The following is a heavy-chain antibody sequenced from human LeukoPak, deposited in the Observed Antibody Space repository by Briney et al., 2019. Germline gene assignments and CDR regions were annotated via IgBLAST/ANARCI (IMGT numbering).Heavy chain of an antibody. Sequence: PGGSLRLSCAASGFTFSSYWMSWVRQAPGKGREWVANIKQDGSERNYVDSVKGRFTISRDNAKNSLYLQMNSLRAEGTAVYYCAREADDSSGWYNWFDPWGQGTLVTVSS. J-gene: IGHJ5*02. D-gene: IGHD3-22*01. CDR1: GFTFSSYW. CDR2: IKQDGSER. V-gene: IGHV3-7*01. CDR3: AREADDSSGWYNWFDP.